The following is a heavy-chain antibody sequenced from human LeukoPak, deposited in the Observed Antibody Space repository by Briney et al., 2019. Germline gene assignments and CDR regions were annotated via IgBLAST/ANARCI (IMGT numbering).Heavy chain of an antibody. CDR3: ARCGEPSYDILTGYSRFDY. J-gene: IGHJ4*02. V-gene: IGHV1-46*01. CDR1: GYTFTSYY. CDR2: INPSGGST. D-gene: IGHD3-9*01. Sequence: ASVKVSCKASGYTFTSYYMHWVRQAPGQGLEWMGIINPSGGSTSYTQKSQGRVTMTRDTSTSTVYMELSSLRSEDTAVYYCARCGEPSYDILTGYSRFDYWGQGTLVTVSS.